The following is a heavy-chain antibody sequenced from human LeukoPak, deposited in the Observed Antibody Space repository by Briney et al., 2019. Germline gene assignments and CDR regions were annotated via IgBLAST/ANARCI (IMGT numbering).Heavy chain of an antibody. D-gene: IGHD5-24*01. J-gene: IGHJ4*02. CDR3: ARKRWLQSRPLDY. Sequence: PSETLSLTCAVYGGSFSGYYWSWIRQPPGKGLEWIGEINHSGSTNYNPSLKSRVTISVDTSKNQFSLKLSSVTAADTAVYYCARKRWLQSRPLDYWGQGTLVTVSS. V-gene: IGHV4-34*01. CDR2: INHSGST. CDR1: GGSFSGYY.